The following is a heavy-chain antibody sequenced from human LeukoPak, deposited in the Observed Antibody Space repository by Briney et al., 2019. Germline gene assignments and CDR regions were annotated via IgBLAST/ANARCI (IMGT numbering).Heavy chain of an antibody. J-gene: IGHJ6*04. CDR3: AELGITMIGGV. V-gene: IGHV3-7*01. CDR1: GFSFSNYW. D-gene: IGHD3-10*02. CDR2: IKQDGTEK. Sequence: GGSLRLSCAASGFSFSNYWMSWVRQAPGKGLEWVANIKQDGTEKYYVDSVKGRFTTSRDNAKNSLYLQMNSLRAEDTAVYYCAELGITMIGGVWGKGTTVTISS.